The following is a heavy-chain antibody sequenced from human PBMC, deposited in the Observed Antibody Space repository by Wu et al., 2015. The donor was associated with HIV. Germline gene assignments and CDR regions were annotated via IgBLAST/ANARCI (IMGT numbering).Heavy chain of an antibody. CDR1: ATTFSTHA. V-gene: IGHV1-69*05. J-gene: IGHJ4*02. CDR2: KTPLFNTP. CDR3: ARLSLRRFGELFSGADY. D-gene: IGHD3-10*01. Sequence: QVQLVQSGAEVKKPGSSVKVSCKAPATTFSTHAVTWVRQAPGQGLEWMGGKTPLFNTPKYAQKFQGRVTITTDESTSTAYMELSSLTSEDTAVYYCARLSLRRFGELFSGADYWGQGTLVTVSS.